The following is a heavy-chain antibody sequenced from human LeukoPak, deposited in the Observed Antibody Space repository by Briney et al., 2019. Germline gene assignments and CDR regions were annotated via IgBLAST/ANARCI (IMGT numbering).Heavy chain of an antibody. CDR2: IYYSGST. V-gene: IGHV4-39*07. CDR3: AREPGRGLLWFGDLGWFDP. CDR1: GGSISSSSYY. J-gene: IGHJ5*02. D-gene: IGHD3-10*01. Sequence: PSETLSLTCTVSGGSISSSSYYWGWIRQPPGKGLEWIGSIYYSGSTYYNPSLKSRVTISVDTSKNQFSLKLSSVTAADTAVYYCAREPGRGLLWFGDLGWFDPWGQGTLVTVSS.